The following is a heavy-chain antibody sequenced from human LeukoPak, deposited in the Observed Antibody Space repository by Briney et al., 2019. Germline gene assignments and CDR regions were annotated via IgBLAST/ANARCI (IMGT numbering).Heavy chain of an antibody. CDR3: ARGRIIYYYGSGSSSDY. J-gene: IGHJ4*02. D-gene: IGHD3-10*01. V-gene: IGHV4-34*01. CDR1: GGSFSGHY. Sequence: SETLSLTCAVYGGSFSGHYWSWIRQPPGKGLEWIGEINHSGSTNYNPSLKSRVTISVDTSKNQFSLKLSSVTAADTAVYYCARGRIIYYYGSGSSSDYWGQGTLVTVSS. CDR2: INHSGST.